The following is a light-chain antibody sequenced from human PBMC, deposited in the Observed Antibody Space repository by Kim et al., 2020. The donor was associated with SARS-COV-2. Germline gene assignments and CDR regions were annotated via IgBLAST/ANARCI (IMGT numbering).Light chain of an antibody. V-gene: IGKV1-9*01. Sequence: AAVGERVTITCRASQGISSYLAWYQQKPGKAPKLLIYAASTLQSGVPSRFSGSGSVTEFTLTISSLQPEDFATYYCQQLNSYPYFGGGTKVDIK. CDR2: AAS. CDR3: QQLNSYPY. CDR1: QGISSY. J-gene: IGKJ4*01.